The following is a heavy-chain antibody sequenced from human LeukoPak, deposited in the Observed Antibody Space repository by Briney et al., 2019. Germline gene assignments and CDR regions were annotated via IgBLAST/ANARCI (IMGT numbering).Heavy chain of an antibody. V-gene: IGHV3-21*01. CDR1: GFTFSSYS. CDR3: ARLVWDTTMADGDIDS. CDR2: ISSASTYI. Sequence: PGESLRLSCAASGFTFSSYSMNWVRQAPGKGLEWVSFISSASTYIYYADSVKGRFTISRDNAKNSLYLQMSSLRAEDTAMYYCARLVWDTTMADGDIDSWGQGTLLIVSS. D-gene: IGHD5-18*01. J-gene: IGHJ4*02.